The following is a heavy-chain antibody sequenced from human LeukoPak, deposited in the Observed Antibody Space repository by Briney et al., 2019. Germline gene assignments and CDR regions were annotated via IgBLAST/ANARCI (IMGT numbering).Heavy chain of an antibody. Sequence: GGSLILSCADSGFTVSSNYMSWVRQAPGKGLEWVSVIYSGGSTYYADSVKGRFTISRDNSKNTLSLQMNSLRAEDTAVYYCARHSWRSGTYPRFDYWGQGTVVPVSS. J-gene: IGHJ4*02. CDR3: ARHSWRSGTYPRFDY. CDR1: GFTVSSNY. D-gene: IGHD3-10*01. V-gene: IGHV3-53*01. CDR2: IYSGGST.